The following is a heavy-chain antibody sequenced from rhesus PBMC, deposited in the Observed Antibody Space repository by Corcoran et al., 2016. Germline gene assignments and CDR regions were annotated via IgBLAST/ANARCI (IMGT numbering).Heavy chain of an antibody. D-gene: IGHD6-25*01. J-gene: IGHJ4*01. CDR3: ARAPGMAAATQY. CDR2: IYGSSTNT. CDR1: GFTFSSYG. V-gene: IGHV4S10*01. Sequence: VQLVETGGGLVQPGGSLKLSCAASGFTFSSYGMSWVRQPRGKGLELIGYIYGSSTNTNFNPSLKCRVTISKDTSKNQFSLKLSSVTAADTAVYYCARAPGMAAATQYWGQGVLVTVSS.